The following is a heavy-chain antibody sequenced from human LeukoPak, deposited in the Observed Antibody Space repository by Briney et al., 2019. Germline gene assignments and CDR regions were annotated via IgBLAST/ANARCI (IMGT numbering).Heavy chain of an antibody. Sequence: ASVKVSCKASGYTFTSYGISWVRQAPGQGLEWMGIINPSGGSTSYAQKFQGRVTMTRDMSTSTVYMELSSLRSEDTAVYYCAREYSSSSVVDYWGQGTLVTVSS. V-gene: IGHV1-46*01. D-gene: IGHD6-6*01. J-gene: IGHJ4*02. CDR3: AREYSSSSVVDY. CDR1: GYTFTSYG. CDR2: INPSGGST.